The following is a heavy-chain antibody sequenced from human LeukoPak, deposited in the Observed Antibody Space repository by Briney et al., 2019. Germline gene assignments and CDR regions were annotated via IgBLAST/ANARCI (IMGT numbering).Heavy chain of an antibody. CDR1: GYTFTTYA. D-gene: IGHD6-13*01. V-gene: IGHV1-3*04. CDR2: INTGNGNT. Sequence: ASVKVSCKASGYTFTTYAMHWVRQAPGQRLEWMGWINTGNGNTKYSQKFQARVTITRDTSASTAYMELSSLRSEDTAVYYCARDPIGSRWPYYFDYWGQGTLVTVSS. J-gene: IGHJ4*02. CDR3: ARDPIGSRWPYYFDY.